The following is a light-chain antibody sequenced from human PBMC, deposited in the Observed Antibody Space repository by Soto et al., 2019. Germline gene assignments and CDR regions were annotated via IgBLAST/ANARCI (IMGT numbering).Light chain of an antibody. J-gene: IGLJ2*01. Sequence: QAVVTQEPSLTVSPGGTVTLTCGSSTGAVTSGHYPYWFQQKPGQAPRTLIYDTSNTHSWTPARFSGSLLGGKAALTLSGAQPEDEAEYYCLLSYSGAGGVFGGGTKVTVL. V-gene: IGLV7-46*01. CDR2: DTS. CDR3: LLSYSGAGGV. CDR1: TGAVTSGHY.